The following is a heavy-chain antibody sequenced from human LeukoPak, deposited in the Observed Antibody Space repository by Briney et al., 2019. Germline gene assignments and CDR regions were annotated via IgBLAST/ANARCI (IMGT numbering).Heavy chain of an antibody. Sequence: PSETLSLTCTVSGGSISSSSYYWGWIRQPPGKGLEWIGNILYSGSTYYNPSLKSRVTISVDTSKNQFSLKLSSVTAADTAVYYCARESGDYWGQGTLVTVSS. CDR3: ARESGDY. V-gene: IGHV4-39*07. D-gene: IGHD1-26*01. CDR2: ILYSGST. J-gene: IGHJ4*02. CDR1: GGSISSSSYY.